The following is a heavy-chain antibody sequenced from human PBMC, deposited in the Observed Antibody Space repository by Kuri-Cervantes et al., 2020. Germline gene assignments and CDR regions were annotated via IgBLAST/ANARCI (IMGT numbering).Heavy chain of an antibody. D-gene: IGHD3-9*01. Sequence: ASVKVSCKASGYTFTGYYMHWVRQAPGQGLEWMGWINPNSGGSTSYAQKFQGRVTMTRDTSTSTVYMELSSLRSEDTAVYYCARDQGYDILTGYWEDYWGQGTLVTVSS. CDR3: ARDQGYDILTGYWEDY. J-gene: IGHJ4*02. CDR1: GYTFTGYY. CDR2: INPNSGGST. V-gene: IGHV1-46*01.